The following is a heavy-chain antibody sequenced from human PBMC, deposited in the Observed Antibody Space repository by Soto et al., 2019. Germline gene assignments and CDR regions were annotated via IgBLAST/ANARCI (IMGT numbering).Heavy chain of an antibody. D-gene: IGHD2-15*01. CDR3: ARGEGYCSGCSCYDRLVGVFDI. CDR2: IIPILGIA. V-gene: IGHV1-69*02. CDR1: GGTFSSNT. Sequence: SVKVSCKASGGTFSSNTISWVRQAPGQGLEWMGRIIPILGIAYYAQKFQGRVTITADKSTSTAYMELSSLRSEDTAVYYCARGEGYCSGCSCYDRLVGVFDIWGQGTMVTVSS. J-gene: IGHJ3*02.